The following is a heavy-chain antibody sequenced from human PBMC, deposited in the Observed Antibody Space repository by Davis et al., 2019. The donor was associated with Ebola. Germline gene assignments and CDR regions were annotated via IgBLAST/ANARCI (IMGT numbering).Heavy chain of an antibody. Sequence: PSETLSLTCAVSGGSFSGYFWSWIRRPPGKGLELVGEVTHSGIINYNPSLKGRITISVDTSKNHFSLNLNSVTAADTAVYYCGRGERASWMILDWGQGSPVIVSS. J-gene: IGHJ4*02. CDR2: VTHSGII. D-gene: IGHD3/OR15-3a*01. CDR1: GGSFSGYF. V-gene: IGHV4-34*01. CDR3: GRGERASWMILD.